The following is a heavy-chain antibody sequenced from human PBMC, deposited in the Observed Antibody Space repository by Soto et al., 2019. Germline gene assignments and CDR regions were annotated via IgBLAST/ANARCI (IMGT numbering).Heavy chain of an antibody. CDR2: IDWSGANI. Sequence: VQLVESGGDLVQPGRSLRLSCTASGFPFENHAMHWVRQAPGKGLEWVSGIDWSGANIGLADSVKGRFTLSRDNAKYSLDLQMNILRVEDTAFYYCVKDRLSDYTYGRFDYWGQGNLVTVSS. CDR1: GFPFENHA. J-gene: IGHJ4*02. CDR3: VKDRLSDYTYGRFDY. V-gene: IGHV3-9*01. D-gene: IGHD5-18*01.